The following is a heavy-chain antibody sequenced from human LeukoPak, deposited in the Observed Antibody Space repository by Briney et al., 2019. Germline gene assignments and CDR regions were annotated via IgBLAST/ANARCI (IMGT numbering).Heavy chain of an antibody. CDR3: ARHSSSWDGFFDY. Sequence: SETLSLTGNVSGGSISSGGYYWTWIRQPPGKGLELIGFTYASGTIYYNPSLKKRVTISVHGSKNQFSLNLSSVTAADTAVYYCARHSSSWDGFFDYWGQGTLVTVSS. V-gene: IGHV4-30-2*01. CDR1: GGSISSGGYY. D-gene: IGHD6-13*01. J-gene: IGHJ4*02. CDR2: TYASGTI.